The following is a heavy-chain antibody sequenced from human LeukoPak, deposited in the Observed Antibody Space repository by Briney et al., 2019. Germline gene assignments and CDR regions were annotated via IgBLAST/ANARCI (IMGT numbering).Heavy chain of an antibody. Sequence: GGSLRLSCAASRLTFRNYAMSWVRQAPGKGLEWVSAISGSGDTTYYAHPVKGGFNTSTENTKNVRFLRMHRLRAEDTAIYLCARGPSLRGLRSLADYGPRGPLATASS. CDR3: ARGPSLRGLRSLADY. V-gene: IGHV3-23*01. D-gene: IGHD5-12*01. CDR1: RLTFRNYA. J-gene: IGHJ4*02. CDR2: ISGSGDTT.